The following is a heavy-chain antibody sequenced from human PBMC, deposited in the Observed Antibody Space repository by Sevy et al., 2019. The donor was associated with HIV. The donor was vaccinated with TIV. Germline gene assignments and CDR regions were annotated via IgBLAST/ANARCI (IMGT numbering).Heavy chain of an antibody. CDR1: GFTFSNFW. CDR3: ARDHPSTAPFDY. Sequence: GGSLRLSCAASGFTFSNFWMSWVRQAPGKGLEFVANIKQDGSENFYADSVKGRFTISRDNAKNSLFLQMNNLRVEETAVYYCARDHPSTAPFDYWVQGTLVTVSS. J-gene: IGHJ4*02. D-gene: IGHD2-21*02. CDR2: IKQDGSEN. V-gene: IGHV3-7*03.